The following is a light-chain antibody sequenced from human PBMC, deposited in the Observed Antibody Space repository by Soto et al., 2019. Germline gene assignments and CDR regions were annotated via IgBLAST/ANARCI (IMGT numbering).Light chain of an antibody. CDR3: AAWDDSLNGWV. CDR1: SSNIGVNY. V-gene: IGLV1-47*01. CDR2: KNT. Sequence: QSVLTQPPSASGTPGQRVTISCSGSSSNIGVNYVYWYQHLPGTAPKLLIYKNTQRPSGVPDRFSGSQSGPSAALAISGLRSEDEADSYCAAWDDSLNGWVFGGGTKLTVL. J-gene: IGLJ3*02.